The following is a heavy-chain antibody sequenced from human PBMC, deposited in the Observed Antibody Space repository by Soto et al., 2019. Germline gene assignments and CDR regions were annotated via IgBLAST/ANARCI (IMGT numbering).Heavy chain of an antibody. J-gene: IGHJ6*02. Sequence: GESLKISCKGSGYSFTSYWIGWVRQMPGKGLEWMGIIYPGDSDTRYSPSFQGRVTISADKSISTAYLQWGSLKASDTAMYYCARQNYYYGMDVWGQGTTVTVSS. CDR1: GYSFTSYW. CDR3: ARQNYYYGMDV. CDR2: IYPGDSDT. V-gene: IGHV5-51*01.